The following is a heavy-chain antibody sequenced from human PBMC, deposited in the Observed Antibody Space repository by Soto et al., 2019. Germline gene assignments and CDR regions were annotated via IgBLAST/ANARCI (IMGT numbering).Heavy chain of an antibody. CDR3: ARGEGYCSGGSCYRWFDP. Sequence: QVQPLQSGAEVKKPGASVKVSCEASGYTFTKYALHWVRQAPGQRLEWMGWINGGNGNTKYSQKFQGRVTITRDTSASTAYMELSSLRFEDTAVYYCARGEGYCSGGSCYRWFDPWGQGTLVTVSS. CDR1: GYTFTKYA. J-gene: IGHJ5*02. CDR2: INGGNGNT. V-gene: IGHV1-3*01. D-gene: IGHD2-15*01.